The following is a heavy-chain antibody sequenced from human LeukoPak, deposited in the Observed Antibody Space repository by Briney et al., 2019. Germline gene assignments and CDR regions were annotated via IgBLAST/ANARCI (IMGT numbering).Heavy chain of an antibody. J-gene: IGHJ4*02. CDR2: INPNSGGT. CDR1: GGTFSSYA. V-gene: IGHV1-2*02. Sequence: ASVKVSCKASGGTFSSYAISWVRQAPGQGLEWMGWINPNSGGTYFAQKFQGRVTMTRDTSINTAYIEVSRLRSDDTAVYYCARGSGWSKIIFDYWGQGTLVTVSS. CDR3: ARGSGWSKIIFDY. D-gene: IGHD6-19*01.